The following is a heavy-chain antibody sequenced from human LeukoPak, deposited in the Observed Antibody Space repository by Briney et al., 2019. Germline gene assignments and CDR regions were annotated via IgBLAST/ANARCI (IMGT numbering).Heavy chain of an antibody. Sequence: SETLSLTCSVSGGSISSTSYYWGWIRQPPGKGLEWIGSIYYSGSTYYNPSLKSRVTISIDTSKNQFSLKLSSVTAADTAVYYCARHAHRYDYVWGSYRYTSYYFDYWGQGTLVTVSS. D-gene: IGHD3-16*02. CDR3: ARHAHRYDYVWGSYRYTSYYFDY. CDR2: IYYSGST. V-gene: IGHV4-39*01. CDR1: GGSISSTSYY. J-gene: IGHJ4*02.